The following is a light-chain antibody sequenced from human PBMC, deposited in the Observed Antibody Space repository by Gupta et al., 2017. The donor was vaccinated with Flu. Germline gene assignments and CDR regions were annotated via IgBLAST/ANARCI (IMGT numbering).Light chain of an antibody. CDR3: QQSESCPDT. Sequence: PSFLSASVGDRVTITWRASQGINSYLAWYQQKPGIVFDLLIYDASIFQSRVLSRLRGRASLASLTLTGSSLHPEDIATYYCQQSESCPDTFGQGTPLEIK. J-gene: IGKJ5*01. V-gene: IGKV1-9*01. CDR1: QGINSY. CDR2: DAS.